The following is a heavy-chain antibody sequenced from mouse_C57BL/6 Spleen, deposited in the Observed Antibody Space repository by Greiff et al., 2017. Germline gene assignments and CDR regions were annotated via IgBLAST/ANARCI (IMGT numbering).Heavy chain of an antibody. J-gene: IGHJ4*01. CDR2: IDPSDSYT. CDR3: ARRIYDGYYDAMDY. V-gene: IGHV1-69*01. CDR1: GYTFTSYW. D-gene: IGHD2-3*01. Sequence: QVHVKQPGAELVMPGASVKLSCKASGYTFTSYWMHWVKQRPGQGLEWIGEIDPSDSYTNYNQKFKGKSTLTVDKSSSTAYMQLSSLTSEDSAVYYCARRIYDGYYDAMDYWGQGTSVTVSS.